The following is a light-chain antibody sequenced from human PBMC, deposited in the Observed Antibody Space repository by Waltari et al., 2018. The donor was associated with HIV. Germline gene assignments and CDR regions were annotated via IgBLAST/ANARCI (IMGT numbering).Light chain of an antibody. CDR1: KIVRNF. CDR2: YIT. Sequence: LTQSPATLSLFPGERATLPGRASKIVRNFLAWSHKKPSQAPRLLIQYITTRANGMPAMFMGSGSWTEFTLNILSLEPEDFAVYYCQQRYQWPPVTFGGGTRVEIK. V-gene: IGKV3-11*01. CDR3: QQRYQWPPVT. J-gene: IGKJ4*01.